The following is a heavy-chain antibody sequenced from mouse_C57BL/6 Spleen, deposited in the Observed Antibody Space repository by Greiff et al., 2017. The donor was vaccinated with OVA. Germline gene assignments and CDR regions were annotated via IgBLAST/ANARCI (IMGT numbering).Heavy chain of an antibody. D-gene: IGHD1-1*01. CDR3: ARVLITTVVGYFDY. CDR1: GYTFTSYW. Sequence: QVQLQQPGAELVKPGASVKLSCKASGYTFTSYWMHWVKQRPGQGLEWIGMIHPTSGSTNYNETFKSKATLTVDKSSSTAYMQLSSLTSEDSAVYYGARVLITTVVGYFDYWGQGTTLTVSS. CDR2: IHPTSGST. V-gene: IGHV1-64*01. J-gene: IGHJ2*01.